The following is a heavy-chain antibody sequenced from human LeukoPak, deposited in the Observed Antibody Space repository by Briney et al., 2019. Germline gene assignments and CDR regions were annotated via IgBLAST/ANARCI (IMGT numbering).Heavy chain of an antibody. CDR3: AKYGSGWTLYFYYYLDV. V-gene: IGHV3-23*01. Sequence: PGGSLRLSCAASGFNFNSFSMSWVRQAPGKGLEWVSGLSGSGGSTYYADSVKGRFTISRDNSKNMVYPQMNSLRAEDTAVYYCAKYGSGWTLYFYYYLDVWGKGTTVTVSS. CDR2: LSGSGGST. J-gene: IGHJ6*03. D-gene: IGHD6-19*01. CDR1: GFNFNSFS.